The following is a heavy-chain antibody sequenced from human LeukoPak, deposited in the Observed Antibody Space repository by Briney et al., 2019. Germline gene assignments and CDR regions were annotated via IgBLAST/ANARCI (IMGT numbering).Heavy chain of an antibody. CDR1: GFTFSSYA. CDR3: ARDPSHYYDSSGYWFDP. CDR2: IPYDGSNK. V-gene: IGHV3-30-3*01. Sequence: GGSLRLSCAASGFTFSSYAMHWVRQAPGKGLEWVAVIPYDGSNKYYADSVKGRFTISRDNSKNTLYLQMNSLRAEDTAVYYCARDPSHYYDSSGYWFDPWGQGTLVTVSS. D-gene: IGHD3-22*01. J-gene: IGHJ5*02.